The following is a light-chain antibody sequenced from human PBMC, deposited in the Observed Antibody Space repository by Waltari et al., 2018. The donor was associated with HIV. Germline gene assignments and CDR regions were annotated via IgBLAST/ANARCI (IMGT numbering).Light chain of an antibody. V-gene: IGLV1-40*01. J-gene: IGLJ2*01. Sequence: QSDLTQPPSVSGAPGQRVTISCSGVSAGYDVHWYQQLPGTAPKLLIYGNSNRPSGVPDRFSGSKSGPLDSLAITGLQAEDEADYYCQSYDSSLSSSVFGGGTRLTVL. CDR3: QSYDSSLSSSV. CDR2: GNS. CDR1: SAGYD.